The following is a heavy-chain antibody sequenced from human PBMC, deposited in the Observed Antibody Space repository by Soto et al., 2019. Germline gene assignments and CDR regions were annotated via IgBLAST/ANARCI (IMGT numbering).Heavy chain of an antibody. CDR3: AREGSTSWLYYFDY. D-gene: IGHD6-13*01. CDR1: GFTFGNYA. Sequence: EVQLLESGGGLVQPGGSLRLSCAASGFTFGNYAINWVRQAPGKGLEGVSAISRSGSGIYYADPVAGRFTVSRDNSKNTLFLQMDSLRAEDTAVYYCAREGSTSWLYYFDYWGQGTPVTVSS. J-gene: IGHJ4*02. CDR2: ISRSGSGI. V-gene: IGHV3-23*01.